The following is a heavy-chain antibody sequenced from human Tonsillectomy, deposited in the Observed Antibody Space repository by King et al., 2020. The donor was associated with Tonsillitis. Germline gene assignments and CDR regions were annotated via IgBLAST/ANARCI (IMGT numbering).Heavy chain of an antibody. CDR3: ARGGDDPVEALGL. CDR2: ISPYNGNT. D-gene: IGHD2-21*02. V-gene: IGHV1-18*04. CDR1: AYTFSSFD. J-gene: IGHJ3*01. Sequence: VQLVPSGAEVKKPGAAVKVSCKASAYTFSSFDITWVRQAPGQGLEWMGWISPYNGNTNYAQQPQGRVTMTTEKSTSTAYMEQRSLRSADTAVYYWARGGDDPVEALGLWGQGTRVTVSS.